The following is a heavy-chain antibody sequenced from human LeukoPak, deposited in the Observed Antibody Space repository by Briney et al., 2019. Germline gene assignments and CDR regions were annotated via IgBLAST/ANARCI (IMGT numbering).Heavy chain of an antibody. V-gene: IGHV4-4*02. CDR2: IYHSGST. J-gene: IGHJ4*02. CDR1: GGSLSSSNW. D-gene: IGHD6-19*01. Sequence: PSETLSLTCAVSGGSLSSSNWWSWVRQPPGKGLEWIGEIYHSGSTNYNPSLKSRVTISVDKSKNQFSLKLSSVTAADTAVYYCAKAGYSSGLSDYWGQGTLVTVSS. CDR3: AKAGYSSGLSDY.